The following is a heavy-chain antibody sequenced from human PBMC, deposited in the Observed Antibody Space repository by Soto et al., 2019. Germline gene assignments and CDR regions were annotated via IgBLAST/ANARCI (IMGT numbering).Heavy chain of an antibody. CDR3: ARDRGGDLKAFDI. V-gene: IGHV3-21*01. CDR1: GFTFSSYS. J-gene: IGHJ3*02. Sequence: EVQLVESGGGLVKPGGSLRLSCAASGFTFSSYSMNWVRQAPGKGLEWVSSISSSSSYIYYADSVKGRFTISRDNAKHPLNLPINGLRAEDTAVYSCARDRGGDLKAFDIWGQGTMVTVSS. D-gene: IGHD3-10*01. CDR2: ISSSSSYI.